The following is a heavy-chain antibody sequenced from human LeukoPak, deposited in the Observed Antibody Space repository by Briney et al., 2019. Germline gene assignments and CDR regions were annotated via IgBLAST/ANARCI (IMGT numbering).Heavy chain of an antibody. CDR3: ARGGIAARLGWFDP. Sequence: PSETLSLTCTVSGGSISSYYWSWIRQPPGKGLEWIGYIYYSGSTNYNPSLKSRVTISVDTSKNQFSLKLSSVTAADTAVYYCARGGIAARLGWFDPWGQGTLVTVSS. CDR1: GGSISSYY. CDR2: IYYSGST. D-gene: IGHD6-6*01. V-gene: IGHV4-59*01. J-gene: IGHJ5*02.